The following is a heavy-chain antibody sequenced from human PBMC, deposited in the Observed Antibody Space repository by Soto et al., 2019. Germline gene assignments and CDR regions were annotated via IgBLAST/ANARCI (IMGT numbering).Heavy chain of an antibody. J-gene: IGHJ6*02. D-gene: IGHD3-16*01. CDR2: IYYSGST. CDR3: ARGGGGSDQYYYYGMDV. V-gene: IGHV4-31*03. CDR1: GGSISSGGYY. Sequence: QVHLQESGPGLVKPSQTLSLTCSVSGGSISSGGYYWSWIRQHPGKGLEWIGFIYYSGSTYYNPSLQSRVSTAVAPSKNRFSPEGSPVAAADPAVYYGARGGGGSDQYYYYGMDVWGQGTTVTVSS.